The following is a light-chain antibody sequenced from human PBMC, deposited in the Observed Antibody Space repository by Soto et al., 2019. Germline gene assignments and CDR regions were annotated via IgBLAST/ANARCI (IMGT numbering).Light chain of an antibody. CDR2: DAS. CDR1: QTISSS. V-gene: IGKV3-11*01. Sequence: EIVLTQSPATLSLSPGERATLSCRASQTISSSLAWYQQKPGQAPRLLIYDASNRATDIPARFTGSGSGTDFTLTTSSLEPEDFAVYYCQQRSNWPPTFGQGTKLEI. J-gene: IGKJ2*01. CDR3: QQRSNWPPT.